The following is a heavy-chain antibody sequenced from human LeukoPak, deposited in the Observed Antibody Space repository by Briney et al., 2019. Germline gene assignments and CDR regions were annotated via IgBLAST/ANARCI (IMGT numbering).Heavy chain of an antibody. V-gene: IGHV4-39*01. J-gene: IGHJ4*02. Sequence: PSETLSLTCTVSGGSISSSSYYWGWIRQPPGKGLEWIGSISYSGSTYYNPSLKSRLTISVDTSKNQFSLKLSSVTAADTAVYYCARVYSSWYLDYWGQGTLVTVSS. CDR3: ARVYSSWYLDY. CDR1: GGSISSSSYY. CDR2: ISYSGST. D-gene: IGHD6-6*01.